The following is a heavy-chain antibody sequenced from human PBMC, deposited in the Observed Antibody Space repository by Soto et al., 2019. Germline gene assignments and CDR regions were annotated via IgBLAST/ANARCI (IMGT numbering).Heavy chain of an antibody. CDR3: ARDYPPDYYDSSGYYFGGWFDL. CDR1: GYTFTSYD. V-gene: IGHV1-8*01. D-gene: IGHD3-22*01. CDR2: MNPNSGNT. J-gene: IGHJ5*02. Sequence: ASVKVSCKASGYTFTSYDINWVRQATGQGLEWMGWMNPNSGNTGYAQKFQGRVTMTRNTSISTAYMELSRLRFDDTAVYYCARDYPPDYYDSSGYYFGGWFDLWGQGTLVTVSS.